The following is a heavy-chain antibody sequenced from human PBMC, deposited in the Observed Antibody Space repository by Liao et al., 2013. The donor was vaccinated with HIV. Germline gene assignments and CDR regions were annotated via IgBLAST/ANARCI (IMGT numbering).Heavy chain of an antibody. J-gene: IGHJ3*02. V-gene: IGHV4-61*10. D-gene: IGHD3/OR15-3a*01. Sequence: QVQLQESGPRLVKPSETLSLTCTVSGGSVSSSGYYWSWIRQPAGKGLEWIGRIYYSGSTYYNPSLKSRVTISVDTSKNQFSLKLSSVTAADTAVYYCARDLDGLPMIWGQGTMVTVSS. CDR2: IYYSGST. CDR3: ARDLDGLPMI. CDR1: GGSVSSSGYY.